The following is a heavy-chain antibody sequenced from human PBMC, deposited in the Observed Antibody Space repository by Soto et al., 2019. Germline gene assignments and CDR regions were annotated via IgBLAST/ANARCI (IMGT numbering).Heavy chain of an antibody. Sequence: QVQLVQSGAEVKKPGASVKVSCKSSGYPFTTYGISWVRQAPGQGLEWMGWINTYNGNTNYAQKLQGRVTMTTDTSTSTAYMEQRCLSSDDTAVYYCAREGASGRGGLDYWGQGTLVTVAS. CDR1: GYPFTTYG. V-gene: IGHV1-18*01. CDR3: AREGASGRGGLDY. J-gene: IGHJ4*02. D-gene: IGHD6-19*01. CDR2: INTYNGNT.